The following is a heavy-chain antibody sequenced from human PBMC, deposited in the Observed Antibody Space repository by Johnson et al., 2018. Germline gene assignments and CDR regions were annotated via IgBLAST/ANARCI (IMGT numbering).Heavy chain of an antibody. CDR2: IYPGDSDT. Sequence: VQLQQSGAEVKKPGESLKISCKGSGYSFTSYWIGWVRQMPGKGLEWMGIIYPGDSDTRYSPSFQGQVTISADKSISTAYLQWSSLKAADTAMYYCARTDTAMVNNYYYGMDVWGQGTTVTVSS. J-gene: IGHJ6*02. CDR1: GYSFTSYW. D-gene: IGHD5-18*01. V-gene: IGHV5-51*01. CDR3: ARTDTAMVNNYYYGMDV.